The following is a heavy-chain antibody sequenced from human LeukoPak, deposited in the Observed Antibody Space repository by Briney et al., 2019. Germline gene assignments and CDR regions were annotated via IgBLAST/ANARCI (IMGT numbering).Heavy chain of an antibody. D-gene: IGHD3-3*01. J-gene: IGHJ5*02. V-gene: IGHV1-2*02. Sequence: ASVKVSCTASGYTFTGYYMHWVRQAPGPGHEWMGWINPNSGGTNYAQKFQGRVTMTRDTSISTAHMELSRLRSDDTAVYYCARPYYDFWSGYENWFDPWGQGTLVTVSS. CDR3: ARPYYDFWSGYENWFDP. CDR1: GYTFTGYY. CDR2: INPNSGGT.